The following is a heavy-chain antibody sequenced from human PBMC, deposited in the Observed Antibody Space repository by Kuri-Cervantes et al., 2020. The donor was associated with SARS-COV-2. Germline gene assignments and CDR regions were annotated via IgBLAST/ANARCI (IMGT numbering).Heavy chain of an antibody. V-gene: IGHV3-23*01. Sequence: GESLKISCAASGFTFSGYAMSWVRQAPGKGLEWVSTISGSGGSTYYADSVKGRFTISRDNSKNTLYLQMNSLRAEDTAVYYCAKASPTSYSSGWYAHYWGQGTLVTVSS. CDR1: GFTFSGYA. CDR2: ISGSGGST. J-gene: IGHJ4*02. CDR3: AKASPTSYSSGWYAHY. D-gene: IGHD6-19*01.